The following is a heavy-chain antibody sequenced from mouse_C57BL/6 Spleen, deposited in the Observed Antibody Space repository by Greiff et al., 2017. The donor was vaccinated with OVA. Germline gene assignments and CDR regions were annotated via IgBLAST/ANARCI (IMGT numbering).Heavy chain of an antibody. D-gene: IGHD1-1*01. CDR3: TGEGYYGSSGFAY. V-gene: IGHV6-3*01. Sequence: EVQLQASGGGLVQPGGSMKLSCVASGFTFSNYWLNWVRQSPEQGLEWVAQIRLKSDNYATHYAESVKGRFTISRDDSKSRVYLQMNNLRAEDTGIYYCTGEGYYGSSGFAYWGQGTLVTVSA. CDR1: GFTFSNYW. CDR2: IRLKSDNYAT. J-gene: IGHJ3*01.